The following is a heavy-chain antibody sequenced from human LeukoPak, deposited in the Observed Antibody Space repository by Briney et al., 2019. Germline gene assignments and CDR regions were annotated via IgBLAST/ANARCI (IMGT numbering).Heavy chain of an antibody. V-gene: IGHV1-8*03. Sequence: ASVKVSCKASGYTFTSYDINWVRQATGQGLEWMGWMNPNSGNTGYAQKFQGRVTITRNTSISTAYMELSSLRSEDTAVYYCATYRAAMNAFDIWGQGTMVTVSS. D-gene: IGHD2-2*01. CDR3: ATYRAAMNAFDI. CDR1: GYTFTSYD. J-gene: IGHJ3*02. CDR2: MNPNSGNT.